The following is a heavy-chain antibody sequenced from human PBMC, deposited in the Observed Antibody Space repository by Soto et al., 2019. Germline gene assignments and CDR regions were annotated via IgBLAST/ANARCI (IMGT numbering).Heavy chain of an antibody. V-gene: IGHV3-33*01. D-gene: IGHD3-22*01. Sequence: QVQLVESGGGVVQPGKSLRLSCAASGFSLSSYGMHWVRQAPGKGLEWVAVIWYDGSNEDYADSVKGRFAISRDNSKNTLYLQMNSLRADDTAVYYCARDRDYYDNSGYALDIWGQGTVVTVSS. J-gene: IGHJ3*02. CDR2: IWYDGSNE. CDR3: ARDRDYYDNSGYALDI. CDR1: GFSLSSYG.